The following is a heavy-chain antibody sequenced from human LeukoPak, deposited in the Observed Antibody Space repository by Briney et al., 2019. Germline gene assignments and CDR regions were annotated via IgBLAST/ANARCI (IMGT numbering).Heavy chain of an antibody. CDR3: ARDSGGYSPMIGDAFDI. CDR2: IIPIFGTA. V-gene: IGHV1-69*06. J-gene: IGHJ3*02. CDR1: GGTFSSYA. Sequence: SVKVSCKASGGTFSSYAISWVRQAPGQGLEWMGGIIPIFGTANYAQKFQGRVTITADKSTSTAYMELSSLRSEDTAVYYCARDSGGYSPMIGDAFDIWGQGTMVTVSS. D-gene: IGHD3-10*01.